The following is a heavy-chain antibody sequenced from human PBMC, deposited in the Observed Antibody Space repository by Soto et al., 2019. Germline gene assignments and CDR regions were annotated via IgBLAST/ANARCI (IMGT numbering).Heavy chain of an antibody. Sequence: ASVKVSCKASGYTFTSYDINWVRQATGQGLEWMGWMNPNSGNTGYAQKFQGRVTMTRNTSISTAYMELSSLRSEDTAVYYCAREYCSSTSCYDDAFDIWGQGTMVTVS. CDR2: MNPNSGNT. J-gene: IGHJ3*02. CDR3: AREYCSSTSCYDDAFDI. CDR1: GYTFTSYD. D-gene: IGHD2-2*01. V-gene: IGHV1-8*01.